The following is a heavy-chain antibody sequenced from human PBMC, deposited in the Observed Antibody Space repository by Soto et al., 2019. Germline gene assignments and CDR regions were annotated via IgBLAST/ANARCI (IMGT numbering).Heavy chain of an antibody. D-gene: IGHD3-22*01. V-gene: IGHV1-58*01. CDR1: GFTFTSSA. CDR2: IVVGSGNT. J-gene: IGHJ5*02. Sequence: QMQLVQSGPEVKKPGTSVKVSCKASGFTFTSSAVQWVRQARGQRLEWIGWIVVGSGNTNYAQKFQERVTITRDMSTSTAYMALSSLRSEDTAVYYCAAGYSSGYTNNWFDPWGQGTLVTVSS. CDR3: AAGYSSGYTNNWFDP.